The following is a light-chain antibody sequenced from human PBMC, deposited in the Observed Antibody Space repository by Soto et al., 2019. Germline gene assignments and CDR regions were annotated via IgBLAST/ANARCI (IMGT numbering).Light chain of an antibody. CDR3: SLYTSSCTYV. CDR2: EVS. V-gene: IGLV2-18*01. Sequence: QSALTQPPSVSGSPGQSVTISCTGTSSDAGSYNRVSWYQQPPGTAPKLMIYEVSNRPSGVPDRFSGSKSGNTASLTISGLQAEDEADYYCSLYTSSCTYVFGTGTKVTVL. CDR1: SSDAGSYNR. J-gene: IGLJ1*01.